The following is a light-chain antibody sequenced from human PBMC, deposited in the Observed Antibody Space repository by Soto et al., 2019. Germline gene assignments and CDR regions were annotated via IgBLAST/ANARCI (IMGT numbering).Light chain of an antibody. CDR2: DVS. CDR1: SSDVGAFNY. J-gene: IGLJ1*01. V-gene: IGLV2-14*03. CDR3: VLYTTSNTYG. Sequence: QSVLTQPASVTGSPGQSITLSCTGTSSDVGAFNYASWYLQHPAKDHRVMIYDVSNRPSGISYRFSGSKSGNTASLTISGLQADDGSDYYCVLYTTSNTYGFGTGTKLTVL.